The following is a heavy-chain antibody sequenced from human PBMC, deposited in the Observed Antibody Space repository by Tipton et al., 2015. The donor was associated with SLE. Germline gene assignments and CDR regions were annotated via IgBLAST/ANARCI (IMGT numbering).Heavy chain of an antibody. CDR1: GGSISPYY. Sequence: TLSLTCTVSGGSISPYYWTWIRQPPGKGLEWIGYIYCRGSTNYNPSLNGRVTISVDTSKNQFSLKLSSVTAADTAIYYCAKGGYKEAFDYWGQGTLVTVSS. D-gene: IGHD5-24*01. J-gene: IGHJ4*02. CDR3: AKGGYKEAFDY. CDR2: IYCRGST. V-gene: IGHV4-59*01.